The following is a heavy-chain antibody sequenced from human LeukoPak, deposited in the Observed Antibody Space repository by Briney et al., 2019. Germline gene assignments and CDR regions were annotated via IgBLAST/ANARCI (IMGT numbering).Heavy chain of an antibody. J-gene: IGHJ5*02. D-gene: IGHD3-22*01. Sequence: ASVKVSCKASGGTFSSYAISWVRQAPGQGLEWMGGIIPIFGTANYAQKFQGRVTITADESTSTAYMELSSLRSEDTAVYYCARDSFVYDSSGYPTWGQGTLVTVSS. CDR3: ARDSFVYDSSGYPT. V-gene: IGHV1-69*13. CDR1: GGTFSSYA. CDR2: IIPIFGTA.